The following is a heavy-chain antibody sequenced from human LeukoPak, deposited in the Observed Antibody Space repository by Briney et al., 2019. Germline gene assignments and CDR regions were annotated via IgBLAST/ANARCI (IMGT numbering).Heavy chain of an antibody. V-gene: IGHV1-18*01. CDR3: ARDLEGIAAPRSPKNAFDI. CDR1: GYTFTSYG. CDR2: ISAYNGNT. Sequence: ASVKVSCKASGYTFTSYGISWVRQAPGQGLEWMVWISAYNGNTNYAQKLQGRVTMTADTSTSTAYMELRSLRSDDTAVYYCARDLEGIAAPRSPKNAFDIWGQGTMVTVSS. J-gene: IGHJ3*02. D-gene: IGHD6-13*01.